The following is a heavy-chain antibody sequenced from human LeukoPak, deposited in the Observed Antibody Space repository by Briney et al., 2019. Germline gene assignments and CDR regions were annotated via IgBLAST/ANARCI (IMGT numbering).Heavy chain of an antibody. CDR3: AKRPSDYGDYVTYFDY. J-gene: IGHJ4*02. D-gene: IGHD4-17*01. CDR2: ISDDGRNE. CDR1: GFSFISYG. Sequence: PGGSLRLSCAASGFSFISYGMHWVRQAPRKGLEWVGVISDDGRNEKYADSVKGRFTISRDNSKDTLYLQMNSLRDEDTAVYYCAKRPSDYGDYVTYFDYWGQGTLVTASS. V-gene: IGHV3-30*18.